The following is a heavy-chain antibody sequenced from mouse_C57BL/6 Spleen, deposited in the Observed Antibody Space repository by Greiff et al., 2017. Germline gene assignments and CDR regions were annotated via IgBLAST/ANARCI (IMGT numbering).Heavy chain of an antibody. V-gene: IGHV1-55*01. Sequence: QVQLQQPGAELVKPGASVKMSCTASGYTFTSYWITWVKQRPGQGLEWIGDIYPGSGSTNYNEKFKSKATLTVDTSSSTAYMQLSSLTSEDSAVYYCAIGGETAQATWAYWGQGTLVTVSA. J-gene: IGHJ3*01. CDR2: IYPGSGST. CDR3: AIGGETAQATWAY. D-gene: IGHD3-2*02. CDR1: GYTFTSYW.